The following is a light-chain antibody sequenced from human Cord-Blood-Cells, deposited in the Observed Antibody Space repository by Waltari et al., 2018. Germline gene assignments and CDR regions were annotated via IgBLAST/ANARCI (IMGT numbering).Light chain of an antibody. CDR3: AAWDDSLSAL. J-gene: IGLJ3*02. CDR2: RNN. CDR1: SSNIGRNY. Sequence: QSVLTQPPSASGTPGQRVTISCSGSSSNIGRNYVYWYQQLPGTAPKLLIYRNNQRLSGVPDRFSGSKSGTSASLAISGLRSEDEADYYCAAWDDSLSALFGGGTKLTVL. V-gene: IGLV1-47*01.